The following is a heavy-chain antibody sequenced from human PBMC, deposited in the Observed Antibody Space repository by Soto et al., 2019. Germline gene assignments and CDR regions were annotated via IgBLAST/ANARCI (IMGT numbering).Heavy chain of an antibody. CDR3: AREGAAPYYYYGMDV. J-gene: IGHJ6*01. V-gene: IGHV4-31*03. CDR1: GGSISSGGYF. CDR2: IYYSGST. Sequence: QVQLQESGPGLVKPSQTLSLTCTVSGGSISSGGYFWSWIRQHPGKGLEWIGFIYYSGSTYYNPYLKSRVTISVDTSENQFSLKLSSVTAADTAVYYCAREGAAPYYYYGMDVWGQGTKVTVS. D-gene: IGHD6-6*01.